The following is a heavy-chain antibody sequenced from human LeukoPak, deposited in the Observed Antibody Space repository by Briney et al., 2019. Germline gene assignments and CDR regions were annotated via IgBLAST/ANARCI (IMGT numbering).Heavy chain of an antibody. CDR2: IYSGGST. J-gene: IGHJ4*02. CDR3: ARGSSGFLPYFDY. Sequence: GGSLRLSCAASGFTVSSNYMSWVRQAPGKGLEWVSVIYSGGSTYYADSVKGRFTISRDNSKNTLYLQMNSLRAEDTAVYYCARGSSGFLPYFDYWGQGTLVTVSS. D-gene: IGHD6-19*01. V-gene: IGHV3-53*01. CDR1: GFTVSSNY.